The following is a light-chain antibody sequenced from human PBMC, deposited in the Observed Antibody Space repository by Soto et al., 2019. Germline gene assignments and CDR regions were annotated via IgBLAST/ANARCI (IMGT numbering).Light chain of an antibody. V-gene: IGLV1-44*01. CDR2: GNN. J-gene: IGLJ1*01. Sequence: QSVLTQPPSASETPGQRVTISCSGSRSNIGSNTVNWYQQFPGTAPKLLMFGNNQRPSGVPDRFSGSKSGTSASLAISGLQSEDEADYYCATWDDSLNGYVFGTGTKVTVL. CDR1: RSNIGSNT. CDR3: ATWDDSLNGYV.